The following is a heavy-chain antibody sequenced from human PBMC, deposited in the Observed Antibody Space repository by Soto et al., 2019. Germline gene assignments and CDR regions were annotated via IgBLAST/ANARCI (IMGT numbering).Heavy chain of an antibody. Sequence: QVQLVQSGAEVKKPGASVKVSCKASGYTFTSYGISWVRQAPGQGLEWMGWISAYNGNTNYAQKLQGRVTMTTDTSTCTAYMELRSLRSDDTAVYYCARAVGVLRYFDWLLNYYYYYMDVWGKGTTVTVSS. CDR3: ARAVGVLRYFDWLLNYYYYYMDV. CDR1: GYTFTSYG. CDR2: ISAYNGNT. J-gene: IGHJ6*03. V-gene: IGHV1-18*01. D-gene: IGHD3-9*01.